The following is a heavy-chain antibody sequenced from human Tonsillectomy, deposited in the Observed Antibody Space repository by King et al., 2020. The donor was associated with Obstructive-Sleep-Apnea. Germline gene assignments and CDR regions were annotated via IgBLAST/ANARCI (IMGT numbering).Heavy chain of an antibody. CDR1: GGTFNTYT. V-gene: IGHV1-69*09. D-gene: IGHD6-13*01. Sequence: QLVQSGPELKKPGSSVRVSCKASGGTFNTYTITWVRQAPGQGLEWMGAIIPILNIESYAQKFQGRVTITANKSTSTAYMELSGLRSEDTAMYYCARNTDYNSNWSPDHWGQGTLVTVSS. CDR3: ARNTDYNSNWSPDH. CDR2: IIPILNIE. J-gene: IGHJ4*02.